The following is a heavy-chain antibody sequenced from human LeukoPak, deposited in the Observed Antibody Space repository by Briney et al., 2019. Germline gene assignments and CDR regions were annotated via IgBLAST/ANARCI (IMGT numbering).Heavy chain of an antibody. J-gene: IGHJ4*02. Sequence: ASVRVSCKASGYTFTGYYMHWVRQAPGQGLEWMGWINPNSGGTNYAQKFQGRVTMTRDTSISTAYMELSRLRSDDTAVYYCARGAEYSSSLYYFDYWGQGTLVTVSS. CDR1: GYTFTGYY. CDR3: ARGAEYSSSLYYFDY. CDR2: INPNSGGT. V-gene: IGHV1-2*02. D-gene: IGHD6-6*01.